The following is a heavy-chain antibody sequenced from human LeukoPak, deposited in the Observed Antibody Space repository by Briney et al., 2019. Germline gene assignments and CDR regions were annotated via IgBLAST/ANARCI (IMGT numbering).Heavy chain of an antibody. J-gene: IGHJ2*01. CDR3: ARGYSSSWYAGFRSTSDWYFDL. CDR1: GYTFTSYA. Sequence: GASVRVSCKASGYTFTSYAMHWVPQAAGQRLEWMGWINAGNGNTKYSQKFQGKVTITRDTSASTAYMELSSLRSEDTAVYYCARGYSSSWYAGFRSTSDWYFDLWGRGTLVTVSS. D-gene: IGHD6-13*01. CDR2: INAGNGNT. V-gene: IGHV1-3*01.